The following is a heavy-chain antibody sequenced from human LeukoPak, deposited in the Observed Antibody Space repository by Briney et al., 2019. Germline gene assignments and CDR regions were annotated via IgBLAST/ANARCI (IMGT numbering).Heavy chain of an antibody. D-gene: IGHD3-3*01. V-gene: IGHV3-21*01. CDR2: ISSSSSYI. Sequence: GGSLRLSCAASGFTFSSYSMNWVRQAPGKGLEWVSSISSSSSYIYYADSVKSRFTISRDNAKNSLYLQMNSLRAEDTAVYYCAPFWPTIYYGMDVRGQGTTVTVSS. CDR3: APFWPTIYYGMDV. J-gene: IGHJ6*02. CDR1: GFTFSSYS.